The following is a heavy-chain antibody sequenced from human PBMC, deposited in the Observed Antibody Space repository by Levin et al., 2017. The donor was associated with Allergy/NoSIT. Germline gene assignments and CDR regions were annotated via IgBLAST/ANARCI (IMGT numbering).Heavy chain of an antibody. CDR2: ISPSSITI. Sequence: PGESLKISCAASGFKFSSYNMNWVRQAPGKGLEWVSYISPSSITIYYADSVAGRFTVSRDNAKNSVYLRMNSLTAEDTAVYYCARYQGLGELLTSDYWGPGPLVTVSS. D-gene: IGHD1-26*01. V-gene: IGHV3-48*01. J-gene: IGHJ4*02. CDR3: ARYQGLGELLTSDY. CDR1: GFKFSSYN.